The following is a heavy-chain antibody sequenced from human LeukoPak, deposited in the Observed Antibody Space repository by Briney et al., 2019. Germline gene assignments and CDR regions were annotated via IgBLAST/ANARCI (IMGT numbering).Heavy chain of an antibody. CDR1: GGSISSSSFY. V-gene: IGHV4-39*07. J-gene: IGHJ4*02. Sequence: PSETLSLTCTVSGGSISSSSFYWGWIRQPPGKGLEWIGSFYYSGNTYYNPSLKSRGTISVDTSKNQFSLKLSSVTAADSAVYYCARSYCSTTSCPFDYWGRGNLVTVSS. D-gene: IGHD2-2*01. CDR2: FYYSGNT. CDR3: ARSYCSTTSCPFDY.